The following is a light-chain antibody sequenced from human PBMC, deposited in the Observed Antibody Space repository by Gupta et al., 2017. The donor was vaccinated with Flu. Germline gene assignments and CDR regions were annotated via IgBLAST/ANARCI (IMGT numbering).Light chain of an antibody. CDR1: QSVSSSY. V-gene: IGKV3-20*01. CDR2: GAS. Sequence: EIVLTQSPGTLSLSPGERATLSCRASQSVSSSYLAWYQQKPGQAPRLLIYGASSRATGIPDRFSGSGSGTDFTLTISRLEPEYFAVYYCQQSWTFGQGTKVEIK. CDR3: QQSWT. J-gene: IGKJ1*01.